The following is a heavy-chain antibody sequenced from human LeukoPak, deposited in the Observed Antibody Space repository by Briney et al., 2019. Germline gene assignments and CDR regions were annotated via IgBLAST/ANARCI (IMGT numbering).Heavy chain of an antibody. CDR3: AKDLGYSSSWYDGDY. Sequence: GRSLRISCAASGFTFDDYAMHWVRQAPGKGLEWVSGISWNSGSIGYADSVKGRFTISRDNSKNTPYLQMNSLRAKDTAVYYCAKDLGYSSSWYDGDYWGQGTLVTVSS. V-gene: IGHV3-9*01. CDR2: ISWNSGSI. J-gene: IGHJ4*02. CDR1: GFTFDDYA. D-gene: IGHD6-13*01.